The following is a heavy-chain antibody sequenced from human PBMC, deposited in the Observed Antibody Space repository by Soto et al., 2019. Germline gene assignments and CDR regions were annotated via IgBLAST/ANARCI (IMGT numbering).Heavy chain of an antibody. Sequence: SETLSLTCAVYGGSFSGYYWSWIRQPPGKGLEWIGEINHSGSTNYNPSLKSRVTISVDTSKNQFSLKLSSVTAADTAVYYCASTLREDIVVVPAAMSNWFDPWGQGTLVTVSS. CDR1: GGSFSGYY. D-gene: IGHD2-2*01. J-gene: IGHJ5*02. CDR3: ASTLREDIVVVPAAMSNWFDP. CDR2: INHSGST. V-gene: IGHV4-34*01.